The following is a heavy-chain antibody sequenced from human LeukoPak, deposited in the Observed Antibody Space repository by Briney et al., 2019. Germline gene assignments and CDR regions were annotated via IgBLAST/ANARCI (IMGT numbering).Heavy chain of an antibody. CDR3: ARAGGAYYYDSSGYYLY. CDR2: VSAYNGNT. D-gene: IGHD3-22*01. CDR1: GYTFIRYG. J-gene: IGHJ4*02. V-gene: IGHV1-18*01. Sequence: ASVKVSCKASGYTFIRYGITWVRQAPGQGLEWMGWVSAYNGNTNYAQNLQGRVTMTTDTSTSTAYMELRSLRSDDTAVYYCARAGGAYYYDSSGYYLYWGQGTLVTVSS.